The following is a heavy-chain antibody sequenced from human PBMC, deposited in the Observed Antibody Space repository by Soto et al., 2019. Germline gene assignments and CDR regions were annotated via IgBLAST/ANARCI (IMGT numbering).Heavy chain of an antibody. J-gene: IGHJ4*02. CDR3: VRGKQMLTVQYFDY. D-gene: IGHD3-10*02. CDR2: ICNEGSNK. CDR1: GFTFSSYG. Sequence: QVQLVESGGGVVQPGRSLRLSCAASGFTFSSYGIHWVRQAPDKGLEWVAVICNEGSNKYYADSVKGRFTISRDNSKNTLYLEMMSLRAEDTAVYYCVRGKQMLTVQYFDYWGQGTLVTVSS. V-gene: IGHV3-33*01.